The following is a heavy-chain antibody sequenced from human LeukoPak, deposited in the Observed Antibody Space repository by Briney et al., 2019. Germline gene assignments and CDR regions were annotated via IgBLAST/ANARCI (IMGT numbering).Heavy chain of an antibody. CDR2: IYYSGST. Sequence: SETLSLTCTVSGGSISSSSYYWGWIRQPPGKGLEWIGSIYYSGSTYYNPSLKSRVTISVDTSKNQFSLKLSSVTAADTAVYYCARDGATGRSGYYYYGMDVWGQGTTVTVSS. D-gene: IGHD3-10*01. J-gene: IGHJ6*02. CDR3: ARDGATGRSGYYYYGMDV. V-gene: IGHV4-39*07. CDR1: GGSISSSSYY.